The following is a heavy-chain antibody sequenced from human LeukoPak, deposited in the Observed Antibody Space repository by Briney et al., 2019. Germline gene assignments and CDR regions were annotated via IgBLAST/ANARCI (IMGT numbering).Heavy chain of an antibody. J-gene: IGHJ4*02. D-gene: IGHD3-16*02. CDR1: GGSFSGYY. CDR2: INHSGST. V-gene: IGHV4-34*01. CDR3: ARGRNDYVWGSYRARYYFDY. Sequence: SETLSLTCAVYGGSFSGYYWSWIRQPPGKGLEWIEEINHSGSTNYNPSLKSRVTISVDTSKNQFSLKLSSVTAADTAVYYCARGRNDYVWGSYRARYYFDYWGQGTLVTVSS.